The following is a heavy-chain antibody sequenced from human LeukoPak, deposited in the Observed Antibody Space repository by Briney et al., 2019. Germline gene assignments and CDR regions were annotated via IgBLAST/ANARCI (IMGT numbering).Heavy chain of an antibody. CDR3: ASDSTVTTLDY. J-gene: IGHJ4*02. CDR2: ISSSGSTI. Sequence: GGSLRLSCAASGFTFSSYSMNWVRQAPGKGLEWVSYISSSGSTIYYADSVKGRFTISRDNAKNSLYLQMNSLRAEDTAVYYCASDSTVTTLDYWGQGTLVTVSS. V-gene: IGHV3-48*01. CDR1: GFTFSSYS. D-gene: IGHD4-17*01.